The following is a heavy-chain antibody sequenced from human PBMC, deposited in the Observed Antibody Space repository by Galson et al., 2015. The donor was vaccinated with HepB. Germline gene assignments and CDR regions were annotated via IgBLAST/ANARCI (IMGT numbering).Heavy chain of an antibody. CDR1: GYTFTGYY. CDR3: ARDTNDFWSGYLGFDP. D-gene: IGHD3-3*01. Sequence: SVKVSCKASGYTFTGYYMHWVRQAPGQGLEWMGWINPNSGGTNYAQKFQGRVTMARDTSISTAYMELSRLRSDDTAVYYCARDTNDFWSGYLGFDPWGQGTLVTVSS. V-gene: IGHV1-2*02. J-gene: IGHJ5*02. CDR2: INPNSGGT.